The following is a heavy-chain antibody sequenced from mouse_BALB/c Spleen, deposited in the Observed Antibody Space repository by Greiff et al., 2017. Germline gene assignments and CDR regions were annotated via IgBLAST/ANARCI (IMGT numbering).Heavy chain of an antibody. CDR3: APIGAY. D-gene: IGHD2-14*01. CDR2: ISSGGST. J-gene: IGHJ3*01. CDR1: GFTFSSYA. Sequence: EVQRVESGGGLVKPGGSLKLSCAASGFTFSSYAMSWVRQTPEKRLEWVASISSGGSTYYPDSVKSRFTISRDNARNILYLQMSSLRSEDTAMYYCAPIGAYWGQGTLVTVSA. V-gene: IGHV5-6-5*01.